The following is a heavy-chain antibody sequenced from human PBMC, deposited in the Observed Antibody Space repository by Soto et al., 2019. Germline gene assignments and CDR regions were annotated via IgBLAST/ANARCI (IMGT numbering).Heavy chain of an antibody. CDR1: GESFSGYY. Sequence: SETLSLTCAVYGESFSGYYWSWIRQPPGKGLEWTGEINHSGSTNYNPSLKSRVTISVDTSKNQFSLKLSSVTAADTAVYYCAGGQYSSSDFDYWGQGTLVTVSS. CDR3: AGGQYSSSDFDY. CDR2: INHSGST. D-gene: IGHD6-13*01. J-gene: IGHJ4*02. V-gene: IGHV4-34*01.